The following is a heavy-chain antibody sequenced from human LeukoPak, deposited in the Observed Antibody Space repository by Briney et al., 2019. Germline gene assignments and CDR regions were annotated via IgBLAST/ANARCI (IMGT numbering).Heavy chain of an antibody. Sequence: AASVKVSCKASGGTSNSHAISWVRQAPGQGLEWMGRIIPNLGTTNRAQNFQDRVTLTADKSTNTAYMELTSLTSDDTAVYYCATTNDGGGYQWGDFFDFWGQGTPVTVSS. CDR2: IIPNLGTT. CDR3: ATTNDGGGYQWGDFFDF. J-gene: IGHJ4*02. CDR1: GGTSNSHA. V-gene: IGHV1-69*04. D-gene: IGHD3-22*01.